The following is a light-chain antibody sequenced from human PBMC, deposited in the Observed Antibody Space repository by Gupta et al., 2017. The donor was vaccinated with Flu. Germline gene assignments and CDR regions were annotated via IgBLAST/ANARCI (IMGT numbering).Light chain of an antibody. Sequence: EIVLTQSPGTLSLSPWERATLSCRASQSVSSSYLAWYQQKPGQAPRLLIYGASSRATGIPDRSSGSGSGTDFTLKISRLEPEDVAVYYCQQYGSSPWTFGQGTKVEIK. CDR2: GAS. CDR1: QSVSSSY. V-gene: IGKV3-20*01. J-gene: IGKJ1*01. CDR3: QQYGSSPWT.